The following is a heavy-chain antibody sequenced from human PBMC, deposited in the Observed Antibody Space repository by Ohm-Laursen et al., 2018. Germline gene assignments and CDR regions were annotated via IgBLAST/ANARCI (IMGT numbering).Heavy chain of an antibody. V-gene: IGHV3-9*01. Sequence: RSLRLSCTASGFTLDDYAMHWVRQAPGKGLEWVSGISWNSGSIGYADSVKGRFTISRDNAKNSLYLQMNILRAEDTAVYFCAKNWNTAMVFLDYWGQGTLVTVSS. CDR2: ISWNSGSI. CDR1: GFTLDDYA. J-gene: IGHJ4*02. D-gene: IGHD5-18*01. CDR3: AKNWNTAMVFLDY.